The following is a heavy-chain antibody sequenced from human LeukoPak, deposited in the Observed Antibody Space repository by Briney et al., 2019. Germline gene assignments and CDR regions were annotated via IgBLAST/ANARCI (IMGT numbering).Heavy chain of an antibody. CDR1: GDSISGSNYY. CDR3: ARHPRLLEWSHYYYYYMDV. CDR2: IYRYGST. D-gene: IGHD3-3*01. V-gene: IGHV4-39*01. J-gene: IGHJ6*03. Sequence: SETLSLTCTVTGDSISGSNYYWAWIRQSPEKGLEWIGSIYRYGSTYYNPSLKSRVTMSVDTSRNEFSLKLSSVTAADTAVYYCARHPRLLEWSHYYYYYMDVWGKGTTVTVSS.